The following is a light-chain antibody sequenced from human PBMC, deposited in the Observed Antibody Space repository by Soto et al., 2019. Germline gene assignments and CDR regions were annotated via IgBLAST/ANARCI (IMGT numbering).Light chain of an antibody. CDR3: SSYTSSNTPYV. CDR1: SSDVGSYNL. Sequence: QSALTQPASVSGSPGQSITISCTGTSSDVGSYNLVSWYQQHPGKAPKLMIYEGSKRPSGVSNRFSGSKSGNTASLTISGLQADDEANYYCSSYTSSNTPYVFGTGTKVTVL. V-gene: IGLV2-14*02. J-gene: IGLJ1*01. CDR2: EGS.